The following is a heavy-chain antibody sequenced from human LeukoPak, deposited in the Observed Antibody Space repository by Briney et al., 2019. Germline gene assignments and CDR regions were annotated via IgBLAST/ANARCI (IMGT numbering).Heavy chain of an antibody. Sequence: PGGSLRLSCAASGFSFNSYAMSWVRQAPGKRLEWVAGISSTSSTVNYADPVKGRFTISRDNSNNTLYLQMNSLTAEDTALYYCAKRLRDPRAFDHWGQGTLVTVSS. J-gene: IGHJ4*02. CDR1: GFSFNSYA. CDR3: AKRLRDPRAFDH. CDR2: ISSTSSTV. V-gene: IGHV3-23*01. D-gene: IGHD2-21*02.